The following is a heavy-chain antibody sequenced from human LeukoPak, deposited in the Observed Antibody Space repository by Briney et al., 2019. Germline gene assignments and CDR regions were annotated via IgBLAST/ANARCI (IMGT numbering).Heavy chain of an antibody. V-gene: IGHV3-23*01. CDR3: ARDHYDSSGYYPNDAFDI. Sequence: GGSLRLSCAASGFTFSSYAMSWVRQAPGKGLEWVLAISGSGGSTYYADSVKGRFTISRDNSKNTLYLQMNSLRAEDTAVYYCARDHYDSSGYYPNDAFDIWGQGTMVTVSS. CDR2: ISGSGGST. J-gene: IGHJ3*02. CDR1: GFTFSSYA. D-gene: IGHD3-22*01.